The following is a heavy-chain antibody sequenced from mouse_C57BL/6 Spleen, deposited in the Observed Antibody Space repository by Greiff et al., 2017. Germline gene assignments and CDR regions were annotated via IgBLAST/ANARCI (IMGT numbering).Heavy chain of an antibody. D-gene: IGHD1-1*01. CDR1: GYTFTSYW. V-gene: IGHV1-55*01. Sequence: VQLQQPGAELVKPGASVKMSCKASGYTFTSYWITWVKQRPGQGLEWIGDIYPGSGSTNYNEKFKSKATLTVDTSSSTAYMQLSSLTSEDSAVHYCARPTVVATRGYFDVWGTGTTVTVSS. CDR2: IYPGSGST. J-gene: IGHJ1*03. CDR3: ARPTVVATRGYFDV.